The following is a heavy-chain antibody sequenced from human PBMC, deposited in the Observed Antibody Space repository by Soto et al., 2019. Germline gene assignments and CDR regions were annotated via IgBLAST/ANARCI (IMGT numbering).Heavy chain of an antibody. CDR1: GGTFSSYA. J-gene: IGHJ6*02. Sequence: SVKVSCKASGGTFSSYAISWVRQAPGQGLEWMGGIIPIFGTANYAQKFQGRVTITADESTSTAYMELSSLRSEDTAVYYCARGPSFMVRGASYYYYGIDVWGQGTTVTVSS. D-gene: IGHD3-10*01. CDR3: ARGPSFMVRGASYYYYGIDV. V-gene: IGHV1-69*13. CDR2: IIPIFGTA.